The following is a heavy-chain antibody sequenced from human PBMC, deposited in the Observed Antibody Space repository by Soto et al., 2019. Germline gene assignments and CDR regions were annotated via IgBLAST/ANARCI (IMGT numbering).Heavy chain of an antibody. J-gene: IGHJ6*02. V-gene: IGHV1-69*13. Sequence: SVKVSCKASGGTFSIYSISWVRQAPGQGLEWMGGIIPIFGTANYAQKFQGRVTITADESTSTAYMELSSLRSEDTAVYYCARDSIARTYTVTVYYYGMDVWGQGTTVSVSS. CDR1: GGTFSIYS. CDR3: ARDSIARTYTVTVYYYGMDV. CDR2: IIPIFGTA. D-gene: IGHD4-4*01.